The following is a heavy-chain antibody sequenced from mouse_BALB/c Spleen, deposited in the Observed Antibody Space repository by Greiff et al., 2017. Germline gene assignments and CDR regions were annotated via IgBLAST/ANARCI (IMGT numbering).Heavy chain of an antibody. Sequence: DVLLVESGGGLVQPGGSRKLSCAASGFTFSSFGMHWVRQAPEKGLEWVGYISTGSGTIYYADTLKGRFTISRDNPKNTLFLQMTSLRSEDTAMYYCARENYRYDGFAYWGQGTLVTVSA. CDR2: ISTGSGTI. J-gene: IGHJ3*01. CDR1: GFTFSSFG. V-gene: IGHV5-17*02. D-gene: IGHD2-14*01. CDR3: ARENYRYDGFAY.